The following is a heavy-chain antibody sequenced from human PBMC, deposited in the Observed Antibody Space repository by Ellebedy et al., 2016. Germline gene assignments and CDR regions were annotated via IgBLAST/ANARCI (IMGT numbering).Heavy chain of an antibody. J-gene: IGHJ4*02. Sequence: SVKVSXXASGGTFSSYGISWVRQAPGQGLEWMGGIIPIFGTANYAQKFQGRVTITADESTSTAYMELSRLRSEDTAVYYCASHLWGRYRPDYWGQGTLVTVSS. V-gene: IGHV1-69*13. CDR3: ASHLWGRYRPDY. D-gene: IGHD3-16*02. CDR2: IIPIFGTA. CDR1: GGTFSSYG.